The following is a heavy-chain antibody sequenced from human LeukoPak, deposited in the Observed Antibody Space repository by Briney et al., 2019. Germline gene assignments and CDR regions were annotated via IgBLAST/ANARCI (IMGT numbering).Heavy chain of an antibody. V-gene: IGHV4-61*08. D-gene: IGHD1-14*01. J-gene: IGHJ2*01. CDR2: IYNSGST. Sequence: PSETLSLTCTVSGGSISSGGYYWSWIRQPPGKGLEWIGYIYNSGSTNYNPSHKSRVTISVDTSKNQFSLKLSSVTAADTAVYYCARRNPCYWYFDLWGRGTLVTV. CDR1: GGSISSGGYY. CDR3: ARRNPCYWYFDL.